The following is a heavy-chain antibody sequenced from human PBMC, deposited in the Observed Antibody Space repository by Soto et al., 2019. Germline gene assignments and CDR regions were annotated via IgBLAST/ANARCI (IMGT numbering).Heavy chain of an antibody. J-gene: IGHJ4*02. D-gene: IGHD6-13*01. Sequence: PGESLKISCKGSGYSFTSYWIGWVRQMPGKGLEWMGIIYPGDSDTRSSPSFQGQVTISADKSISTAYLQWSSLKASDTAMYYCARRVAAAGTAKPFDYWGQGTLVTVSS. CDR1: GYSFTSYW. CDR3: ARRVAAAGTAKPFDY. CDR2: IYPGDSDT. V-gene: IGHV5-51*01.